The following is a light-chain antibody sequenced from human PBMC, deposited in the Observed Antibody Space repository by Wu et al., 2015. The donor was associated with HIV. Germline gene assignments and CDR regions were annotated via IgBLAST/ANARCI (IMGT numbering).Light chain of an antibody. CDR3: QQYNNWIT. CDR1: QSIRSD. Sequence: QSPATLSLSPGSRATLSCRASQSIRSDLGWYQQRPGQAPRLLIYDASNRATGIPARFSGSGSGTEFTLTITNMQSEDFAVYYCQQYNNWITFGQGTRLEIK. V-gene: IGKV3D-15*01. CDR2: DAS. J-gene: IGKJ5*01.